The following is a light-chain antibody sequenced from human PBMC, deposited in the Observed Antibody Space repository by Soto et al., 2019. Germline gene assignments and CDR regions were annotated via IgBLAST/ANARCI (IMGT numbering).Light chain of an antibody. CDR3: QQANSFPIT. CDR1: QDINTW. V-gene: IGKV1-12*01. CDR2: AAS. J-gene: IGKJ5*01. Sequence: DIQMTQSPSSVSASVGDRVTITCRASQDINTWLAWYQQKPGKAPKLLIYAASSLQSGVPSRFSGSASGTDFTLTISSLQPEDFGTYYCQQANSFPITFGQGTRLEIK.